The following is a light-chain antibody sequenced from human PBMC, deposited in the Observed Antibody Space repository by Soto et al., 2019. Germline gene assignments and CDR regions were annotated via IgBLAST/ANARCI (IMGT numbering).Light chain of an antibody. CDR2: EVT. Sequence: QSALSQPASVSGSPGQSVTLSCTGTSSDIGSYNLVSWYHHRPGQAPKLVIDEVTRRPSVDSNRFSGSKSGNTASLAIAGLQPDDEGDYYCWAYAGGRTFVVFGGGTKLTVL. J-gene: IGLJ3*02. CDR1: SSDIGSYNL. V-gene: IGLV2-23*02. CDR3: WAYAGGRTFVV.